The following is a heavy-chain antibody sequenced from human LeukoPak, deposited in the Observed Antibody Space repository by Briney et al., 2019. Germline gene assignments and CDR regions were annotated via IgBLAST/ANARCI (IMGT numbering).Heavy chain of an antibody. CDR1: GYTFTSYD. V-gene: IGHV1-8*03. Sequence: ASVKVSCKASGYTFTSYDINWVRQATGQGLEWMGWMNPNSGNTGYAQKFQGRVTITRNTSISTAYMELSSLRSEDTAVYYCARVRGIAARLSTHSLGYWGQGTLVTVSS. CDR2: MNPNSGNT. D-gene: IGHD6-6*01. J-gene: IGHJ4*02. CDR3: ARVRGIAARLSTHSLGY.